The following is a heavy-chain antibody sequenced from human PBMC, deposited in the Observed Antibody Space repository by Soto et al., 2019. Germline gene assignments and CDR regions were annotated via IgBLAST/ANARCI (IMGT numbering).Heavy chain of an antibody. V-gene: IGHV3-15*01. CDR2: IKGKVDGGAT. CDR1: GLTFSGAW. J-gene: IGHJ4*02. CDR3: TTDVTGAYGGDY. Sequence: ESGGNLVNPGGSLRLSCAPSGLTFSGAWLSWVRQAPGKGLEWVGRIKGKVDGGATDYAAPVKGRFVISRDYSKDTLYLQINSLKTEDTAVYFCTTDVTGAYGGDYWGQGTLVTVSS. D-gene: IGHD3-16*01.